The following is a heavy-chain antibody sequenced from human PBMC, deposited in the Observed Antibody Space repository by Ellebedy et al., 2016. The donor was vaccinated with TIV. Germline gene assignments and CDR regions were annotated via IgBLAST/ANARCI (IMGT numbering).Heavy chain of an antibody. CDR1: GDSVSSNSAD. CDR3: AREAYYGSGKPNPLAY. J-gene: IGHJ4*02. CDR2: TLYRSQWYF. V-gene: IGHV6-1*01. Sequence: SQTLSLTCXISGDSVSSNSADWNCIRQSPSRGLEWLGRTLYRSQWYFDYADSVKSRITISPDTSKNQFSLQLNSVTPEDTAVYYCAREAYYGSGKPNPLAYWGQGTLVTVSS. D-gene: IGHD3-10*01.